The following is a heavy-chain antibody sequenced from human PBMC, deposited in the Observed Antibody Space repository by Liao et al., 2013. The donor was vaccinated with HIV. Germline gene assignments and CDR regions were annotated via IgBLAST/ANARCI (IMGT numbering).Heavy chain of an antibody. CDR1: GGSITSGGHY. J-gene: IGHJ4*02. CDR2: IHPTGNT. CDR3: ARGTDFDY. Sequence: QVQLQESGPGLVRPSQTLSLTCSVSGGSITSGGHYWSWIRQPPGKGLEWIGRIHPTGNTNYNPSLERRVSISVDSSTNRFSLMLTSVTAADTAVYYCARGTDFDYWGLGTQVTVSS. V-gene: IGHV4-61*02.